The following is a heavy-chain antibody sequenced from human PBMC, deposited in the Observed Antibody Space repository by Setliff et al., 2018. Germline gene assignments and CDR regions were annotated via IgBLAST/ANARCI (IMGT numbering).Heavy chain of an antibody. Sequence: SETLSLTCTVSGYSISSGHYWGWIRQPPGKGLEWIGSVSHSGSTYYNPSLRSRVTISLDTSKNQFSPKLTSVTAADTAVYYCAGGRRYDYGWDFDYWGQGTLVTVSS. CDR1: GYSISSGHY. D-gene: IGHD4-17*01. J-gene: IGHJ4*02. CDR3: AGGRRYDYGWDFDY. CDR2: VSHSGST. V-gene: IGHV4-38-2*02.